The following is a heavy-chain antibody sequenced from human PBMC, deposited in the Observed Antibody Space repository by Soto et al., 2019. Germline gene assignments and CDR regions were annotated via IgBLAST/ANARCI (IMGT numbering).Heavy chain of an antibody. CDR3: ARDSSGFHWYFDL. J-gene: IGHJ2*01. Sequence: QAQLQQSGPGLVKPSQTLSLTCAISGDSVSSKTATWSWIRQSPSRGLEWLGRTYYRSKWYNDYSVSVKGRIDIDSDTSKNQFSLQLNSVTPEDTAVYYCARDSSGFHWYFDLWGRGPLVTVSS. V-gene: IGHV6-1*01. CDR1: GDSVSSKTAT. D-gene: IGHD3-22*01. CDR2: TYYRSKWYN.